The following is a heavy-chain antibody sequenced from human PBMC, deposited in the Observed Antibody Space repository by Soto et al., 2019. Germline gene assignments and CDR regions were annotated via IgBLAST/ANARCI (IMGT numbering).Heavy chain of an antibody. Sequence: ASVKVSCKASGYTFTSYGISWVRQAPGQGLEWMGWISAYNGNTNYAQKLQGRVTMTTDTSTSTAYMELRSLRAEDTAVYYCAKDRGPTVRAPYYGLDVWGQGTTVTVSS. CDR1: GYTFTSYG. CDR3: AKDRGPTVRAPYYGLDV. V-gene: IGHV1-18*01. CDR2: ISAYNGNT. J-gene: IGHJ6*02. D-gene: IGHD4-4*01.